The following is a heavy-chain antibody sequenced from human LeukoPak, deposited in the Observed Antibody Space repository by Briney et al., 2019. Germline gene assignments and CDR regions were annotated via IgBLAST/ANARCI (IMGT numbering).Heavy chain of an antibody. D-gene: IGHD3-3*01. V-gene: IGHV3-72*01. CDR1: GFTFSDYY. CDR3: ARGVLWSGYFYFDY. CDR2: IRNKANSYTT. Sequence: GGSLRLSCAVSGFTFSDYYMDWVRQAPGKGLEWVSRIRNKANSYTTEYAASVKGRFTISRDDSRNSLYLQMNSLTAEDTAVYYCARGVLWSGYFYFDYWGQGTLVTVSS. J-gene: IGHJ4*02.